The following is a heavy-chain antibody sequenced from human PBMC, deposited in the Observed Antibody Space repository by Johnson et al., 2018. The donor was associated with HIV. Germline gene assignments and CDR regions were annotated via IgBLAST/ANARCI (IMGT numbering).Heavy chain of an antibody. CDR3: ATFDAFDI. CDR2: IGTAGDT. CDR1: GFTFSSYD. Sequence: EVQLVESGGGLVQPGGSLRLSCAASGFTFSSYDMHWVRQATGKGLEWVSAIGTAGDTYYPGSVKGRFTISRGNAQNSLYLQMKSLRAEDTAVYYCATFDAFDIWGQGTMVTVSS. J-gene: IGHJ3*02. V-gene: IGHV3-13*01. D-gene: IGHD2/OR15-2a*01.